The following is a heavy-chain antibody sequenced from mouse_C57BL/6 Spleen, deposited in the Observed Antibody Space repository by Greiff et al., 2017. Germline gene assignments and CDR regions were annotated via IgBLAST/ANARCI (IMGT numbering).Heavy chain of an antibody. V-gene: IGHV1-47*01. CDR2: FHPYNDDT. J-gene: IGHJ3*01. CDR1: GYTFTTYP. CDR3: ARGNYYAPFAY. Sequence: VKLVESGAELVKPGASVKMSCKASGYTFTTYPIEWMKQNHGKSLEWIGNFHPYNDDTKYNEKLKGKATLTVEKSSSTVYLELSRLTSDDSAVYYCARGNYYAPFAYWGQGTLVTVSA. D-gene: IGHD1-1*01.